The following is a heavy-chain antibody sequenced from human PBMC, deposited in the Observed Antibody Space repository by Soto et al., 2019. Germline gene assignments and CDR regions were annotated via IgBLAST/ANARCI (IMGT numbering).Heavy chain of an antibody. D-gene: IGHD1-26*01. J-gene: IGHJ6*02. CDR3: ARMMDPGRSGSYFYRTPYYYYGMDV. CDR2: IYYSGST. CDR1: GGSISSYY. Sequence: PSETLSLTCTVSGGSISSYYWSWIRQPPGKGLEWIGYIYYSGSTNYNPSLKSRVTISVDTSKNQFSLKLSSVTAADTAVYYCARMMDPGRSGSYFYRTPYYYYGMDVWGQGTTVNVSS. V-gene: IGHV4-59*01.